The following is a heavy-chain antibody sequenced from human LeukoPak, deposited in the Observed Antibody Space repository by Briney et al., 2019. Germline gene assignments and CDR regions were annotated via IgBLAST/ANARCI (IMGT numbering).Heavy chain of an antibody. CDR1: GFTSSTYG. J-gene: IGHJ4*02. CDR2: ISYDGSNK. Sequence: GGSLRLSCAASGFTSSTYGMHWVRQAPGRGLEWVAVISYDGSNKYYADSVKGRFTISRDSSKNTLYLQMNSLGAEDTAVYYCAKVFFSGSYYAASDYWGQGTLVTVSS. V-gene: IGHV3-30*18. CDR3: AKVFFSGSYYAASDY. D-gene: IGHD1-26*01.